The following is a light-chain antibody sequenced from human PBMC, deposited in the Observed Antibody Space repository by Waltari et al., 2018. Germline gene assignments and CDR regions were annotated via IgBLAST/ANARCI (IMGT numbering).Light chain of an antibody. CDR1: NIGSKR. J-gene: IGLJ2*01. V-gene: IGLV3-21*04. CDR2: YDS. CDR3: QVWDSSSDLGV. Sequence: SYVLTQPPSVSVAPGKTARITCGGNNIGSKRVHWYQQKPGQAPVLVIYYDSDRPSGIPERFSGSNSGNTATLTISRVEAGDEADYYCQVWDSSSDLGVFGGGTKLTVL.